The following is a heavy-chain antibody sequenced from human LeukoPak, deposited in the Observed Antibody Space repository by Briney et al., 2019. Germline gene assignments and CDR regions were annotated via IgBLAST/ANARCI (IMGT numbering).Heavy chain of an antibody. CDR2: ISGSGGST. CDR3: AKNRGHSGWDNYFDY. Sequence: PGGSLRLSCAASGFTFSSYAVSWVRQAPGKGLEWVSAISGSGGSTYYADSVKGRFTISRDNSKNTLYLQMNSLRAEDTAVYYCAKNRGHSGWDNYFDYWDQGTLVTVSS. J-gene: IGHJ4*02. V-gene: IGHV3-23*01. D-gene: IGHD6-19*01. CDR1: GFTFSSYA.